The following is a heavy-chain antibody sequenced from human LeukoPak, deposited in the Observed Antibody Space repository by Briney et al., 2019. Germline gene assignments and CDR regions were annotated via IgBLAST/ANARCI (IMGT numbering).Heavy chain of an antibody. Sequence: PSETLSLTCTVSGGSINGYSWSWIRQPPGKGLEWIGYVYYSASTNYNPSLKSRVTMSVDASKNQFSLKLSSVTAADTAVYYCARGITILGVIGPRFDDWGQGTLVTVSS. D-gene: IGHD3-3*01. V-gene: IGHV4-59*01. CDR2: VYYSAST. CDR3: ARGITILGVIGPRFDD. J-gene: IGHJ4*02. CDR1: GGSINGYS.